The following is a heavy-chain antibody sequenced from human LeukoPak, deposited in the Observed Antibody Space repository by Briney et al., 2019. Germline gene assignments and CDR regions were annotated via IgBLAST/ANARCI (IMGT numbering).Heavy chain of an antibody. CDR3: ARKKLEVVATYDF. CDR2: IYYSGNT. CDR1: NYAMSSSNW. V-gene: IGHV4-28*06. J-gene: IGHJ4*02. D-gene: IGHD3-22*01. Sequence: SETLSLTCAVSNYAMSSSNWWGWIRQPPGKELEWIGYIYYSGNTDYNPSLKSRVIMSIHTSKNQFSLKLTSVSALDTAVYYCARKKLEVVATYDFWGQGTLITVSS.